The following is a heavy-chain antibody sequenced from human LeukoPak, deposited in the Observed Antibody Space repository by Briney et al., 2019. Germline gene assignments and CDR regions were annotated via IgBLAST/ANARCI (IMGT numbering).Heavy chain of an antibody. CDR3: ARGRYTSSPYFDY. J-gene: IGHJ4*02. Sequence: HPGGSLRLSCAASGFTFSNYPMHWVRQAPGKGLEWVAVISTDGSDKHYADSVKGRFTISRDNSKNTLYLQMNSLRVDDTAVYYCARGRYTSSPYFDYWGQGALVTVSS. CDR2: ISTDGSDK. D-gene: IGHD6-6*01. V-gene: IGHV3-30-3*01. CDR1: GFTFSNYP.